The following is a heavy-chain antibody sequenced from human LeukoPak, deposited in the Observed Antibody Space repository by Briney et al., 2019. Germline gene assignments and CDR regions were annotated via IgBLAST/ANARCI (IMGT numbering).Heavy chain of an antibody. CDR3: ARGTDYSSSWPDY. V-gene: IGHV4-4*02. J-gene: IGHJ4*02. CDR2: IYHSGST. D-gene: IGHD6-13*01. Sequence: SETLSLTCAVSGGSISSSNWWSWVRQPPGKGLEWIGEIYHSGSTNYNPSLKSRVTISVDKSKNQFSLKLSSVTAADTAVYYCARGTDYSSSWPDYWGQGTLVTVSS. CDR1: GGSISSSNW.